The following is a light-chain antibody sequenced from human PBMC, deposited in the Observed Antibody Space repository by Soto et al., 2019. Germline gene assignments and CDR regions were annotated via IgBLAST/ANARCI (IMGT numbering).Light chain of an antibody. CDR1: SGHSSYA. CDR3: QTWGTGIHVV. V-gene: IGLV4-69*01. J-gene: IGLJ2*01. CDR2: LDSDGSH. Sequence: QPVPTQSPSASASLGASVKLTCTLSSGHSSYAIAWHQQQPEKGPRYLMKLDSDGSHTKGDAIPDRFSGSSSGAERYLTISSLQSEDEADYYCQTWGTGIHVVFGGGTKLTVL.